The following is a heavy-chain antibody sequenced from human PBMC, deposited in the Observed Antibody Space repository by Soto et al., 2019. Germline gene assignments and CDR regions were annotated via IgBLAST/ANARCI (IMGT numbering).Heavy chain of an antibody. D-gene: IGHD1-26*01. J-gene: IGHJ5*02. Sequence: GGSLRLSCAASRFTFSRYAMSWVRQAPGKGLEWVSAIGGSGDSTFYADSVKGRFTISRDNSKNTLYLQMNTLRAEDTAVYYCAKGMSGSYSYNWFDPWGQGTLVTVSS. V-gene: IGHV3-23*01. CDR3: AKGMSGSYSYNWFDP. CDR1: RFTFSRYA. CDR2: IGGSGDST.